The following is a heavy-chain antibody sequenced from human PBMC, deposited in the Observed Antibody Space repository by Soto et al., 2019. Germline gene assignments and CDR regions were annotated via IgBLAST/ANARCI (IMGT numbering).Heavy chain of an antibody. CDR2: IIPIFGTA. V-gene: IGHV1-69*13. D-gene: IGHD5-18*01. CDR1: RGTFSSKS. CDR3: ARGTAIAGKQYYYYGMEV. Sequence: GAPAKVSSKASRGTFSSKSSSWAQQSPKQGLEWMGGIIPIFGTANYAQKFQGRVTIRADESTSTAYMELSSLRSEDTAVYYCARGTAIAGKQYYYYGMEVWGKGTTVTVSS. J-gene: IGHJ6*04.